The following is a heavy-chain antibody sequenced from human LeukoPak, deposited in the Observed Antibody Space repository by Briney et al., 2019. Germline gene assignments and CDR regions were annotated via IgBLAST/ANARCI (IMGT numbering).Heavy chain of an antibody. CDR1: GYSISSGYY. CDR2: IYHSGST. Sequence: SETLSLTCAVSGYSISSGYYWGWIRQPPGKGREWIGSIYHSGSTYYNPSLKSRVTISVDTSKNQFSLKLSSVTAADTAVYYCASDIRWYFDLWGRGTLVTVSS. CDR3: ASDIRWYFDL. D-gene: IGHD2-15*01. V-gene: IGHV4-38-2*01. J-gene: IGHJ2*01.